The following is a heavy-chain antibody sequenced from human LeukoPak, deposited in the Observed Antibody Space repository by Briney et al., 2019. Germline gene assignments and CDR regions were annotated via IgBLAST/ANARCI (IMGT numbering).Heavy chain of an antibody. CDR2: ISGSGGIT. CDR1: GFTFSSYA. D-gene: IGHD3-3*01. CDR3: AKDRGPPLFGVVANFDY. V-gene: IGHV3-23*01. Sequence: GGSLRLSCAASGFTFSSYAMSWVRQAPGKGLEWVLAISGSGGITYYADSVKGRFTISRDNSKTTLYLQMNSLRAEDTAVYYCAKDRGPPLFGVVANFDYWGQGTLVTVSS. J-gene: IGHJ4*02.